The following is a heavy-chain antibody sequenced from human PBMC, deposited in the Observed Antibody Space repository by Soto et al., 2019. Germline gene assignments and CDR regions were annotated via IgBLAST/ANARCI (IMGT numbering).Heavy chain of an antibody. D-gene: IGHD2-2*01. Sequence: QGHLVQSGAEVKRPGASVKVSCKASGYTFTGYYMHWVRQVPGQGLEWMGWINPNSGDKDYAQKFQGRVTLTRDKSISTAYMELSSLKSDDTAVYYCARVGYCSDTRCYCGQDYYFFYGMDVWGQGTTVTVS. V-gene: IGHV1-2*02. CDR3: ARVGYCSDTRCYCGQDYYFFYGMDV. CDR1: GYTFTGYY. J-gene: IGHJ6*02. CDR2: INPNSGDK.